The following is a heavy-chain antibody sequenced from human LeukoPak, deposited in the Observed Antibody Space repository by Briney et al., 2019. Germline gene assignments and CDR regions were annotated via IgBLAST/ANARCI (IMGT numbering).Heavy chain of an antibody. J-gene: IGHJ4*02. CDR1: GYTFTSYD. D-gene: IGHD6-13*01. Sequence: ASVKVSCKASGYTFTSYDINWVPQATGQGREGMGWMNPNSGNKGYAQKFQGRVTMTRNTSISTAYMELSSLRSGDTAVYYCASRIAAAASDYWGQGTLVTVSS. CDR2: MNPNSGNK. CDR3: ASRIAAAASDY. V-gene: IGHV1-8*01.